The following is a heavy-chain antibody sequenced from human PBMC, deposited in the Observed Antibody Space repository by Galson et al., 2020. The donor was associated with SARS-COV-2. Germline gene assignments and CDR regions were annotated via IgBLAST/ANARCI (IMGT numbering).Heavy chain of an antibody. V-gene: IGHV4-31*03. CDR1: GGSISTNYNY. D-gene: IGHD3-10*01. CDR2: IYYSGST. CDR3: ARDYYGSGSYLWLDP. Sequence: ASETLSLTCTIPGGSISTNYNYWTWIRQRPGEGLEWIGYIYYSGSTFYNPSLKSRLTMSVDTSKNQFSLKLSSVTAADTAMYYCARDYYGSGSYLWLDPWGQGTLVTVSS. J-gene: IGHJ5*02.